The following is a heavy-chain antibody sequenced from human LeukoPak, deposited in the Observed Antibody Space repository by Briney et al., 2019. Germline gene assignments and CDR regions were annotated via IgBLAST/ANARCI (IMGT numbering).Heavy chain of an antibody. J-gene: IGHJ3*02. CDR1: GGSISSYY. V-gene: IGHV4-4*07. CDR2: IYTSGST. D-gene: IGHD3-22*01. CDR3: ARIIYDSSGYYPSGAFDI. Sequence: SSETLSLTCTTSGGSISSYYWSWIRQPAGKGLEWIGRIYTSGSTNYNPSLKSRVTMSVDTSKNQFSLKLSSVTAADTAMYYCARIIYDSSGYYPSGAFDIWGQGTMVTVSS.